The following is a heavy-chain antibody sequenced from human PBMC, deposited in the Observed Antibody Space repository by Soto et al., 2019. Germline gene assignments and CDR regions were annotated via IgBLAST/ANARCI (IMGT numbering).Heavy chain of an antibody. CDR3: VRSKVGNTYGTTFAY. J-gene: IGHJ4*02. Sequence: EVQLEESGGALVQPGRSLRLSCAASGFTFDDYAMHWVRQVLVKGLEWVSSISWNSGNIGYADSVKGRFTTSRDNAKKFLYLQMNCLRPEDTPLYYCVRSKVGNTYGTTFAYRDLGTLVTVSS. CDR1: GFTFDDYA. V-gene: IGHV3-9*01. D-gene: IGHD1-7*01. CDR2: ISWNSGNI.